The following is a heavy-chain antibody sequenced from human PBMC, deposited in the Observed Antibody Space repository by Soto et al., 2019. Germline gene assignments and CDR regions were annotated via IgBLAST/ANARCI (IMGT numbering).Heavy chain of an antibody. Sequence: ASVKVSCKASGYTFTGYCMHWVRQAPGQGLEWMGWINPNSGGTNYAQKFQGRVTMTRDTSISTAYMELSRLRSDDTAVYYCARVAVAMYYFDYWGQGTLVTVSS. D-gene: IGHD6-19*01. V-gene: IGHV1-2*02. CDR2: INPNSGGT. CDR3: ARVAVAMYYFDY. J-gene: IGHJ4*02. CDR1: GYTFTGYC.